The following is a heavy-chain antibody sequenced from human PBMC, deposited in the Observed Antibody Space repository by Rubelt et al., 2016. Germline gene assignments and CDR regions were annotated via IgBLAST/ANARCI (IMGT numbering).Heavy chain of an antibody. Sequence: VQLVESGGGVVQPGRSLRLSCAASGFTFSSYAMHWVRQAPGKGLEWLASMKEDGSGENYVDSVKGLFTMSRDNAKNSLFLQMDRLRGEETAVYYCARDGVWGQGTLVTGSA. D-gene: IGHD3-3*01. CDR1: GFTFSSYA. CDR2: MKEDGSGE. CDR3: ARDGV. V-gene: IGHV3-7*01. J-gene: IGHJ4*02.